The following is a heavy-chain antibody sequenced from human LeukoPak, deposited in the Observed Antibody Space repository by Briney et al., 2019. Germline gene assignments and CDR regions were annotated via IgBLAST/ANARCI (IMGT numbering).Heavy chain of an antibody. J-gene: IGHJ3*02. CDR1: GGSSRSYY. Sequence: PLETLSLTCSVSGGSSRSYYWSWIRQSAGKGLEWIGHIYTSGSTTYNPSLKSRVTMSVDTSKSQFSLRLRSVTAADTAVYYCARHNMVRGEVAFDIWGQGTMVTVSS. V-gene: IGHV4-4*07. CDR2: IYTSGST. CDR3: ARHNMVRGEVAFDI. D-gene: IGHD3-10*01.